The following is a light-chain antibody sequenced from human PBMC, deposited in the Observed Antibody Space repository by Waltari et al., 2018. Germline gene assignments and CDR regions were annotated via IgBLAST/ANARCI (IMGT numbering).Light chain of an antibody. CDR3: QNHERLPAT. Sequence: LTQSPGTLSLSPGERATLSCRASQNIGTYLVWYQQKPGQPPRLLMYAASRRATDIPDRFSGSGSGTDFSLTISRLEPEDFAVYYCQNHERLPATFGQGTKVEIK. CDR2: AAS. V-gene: IGKV3-20*01. CDR1: QNIGTY. J-gene: IGKJ1*01.